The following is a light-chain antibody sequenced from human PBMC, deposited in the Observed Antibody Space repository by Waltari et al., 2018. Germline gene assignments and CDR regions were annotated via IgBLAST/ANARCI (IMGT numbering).Light chain of an antibody. Sequence: DIVMTQTPLSLPVTLGEPASISCRSSQSLLDSEDGNTYLEWYLQKPGQSPQLLIYEVSNRASGVPGRFSCSGSDTDFTLKISRVDAEDVGVYYCMQALEFPLTFGGGTKVEIK. CDR3: MQALEFPLT. V-gene: IGKV2-40*01. CDR1: QSLLDSEDGNTY. J-gene: IGKJ4*01. CDR2: EVS.